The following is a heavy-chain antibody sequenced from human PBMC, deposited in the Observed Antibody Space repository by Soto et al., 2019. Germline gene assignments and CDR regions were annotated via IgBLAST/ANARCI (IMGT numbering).Heavy chain of an antibody. CDR3: AKAYCSGGSCYQTDYYFDY. CDR2: ISYDGSNK. D-gene: IGHD2-15*01. CDR1: GFTFSSYG. V-gene: IGHV3-30*18. Sequence: GGSLRLSCAASGFTFSSYGMHWVRQAPGKGLEWVAVISYDGSNKYYADSVKGRFTISRDNSKNTLYLQMNSLRAEDTAVYYCAKAYCSGGSCYQTDYYFDYWGQGTLVTVSS. J-gene: IGHJ4*02.